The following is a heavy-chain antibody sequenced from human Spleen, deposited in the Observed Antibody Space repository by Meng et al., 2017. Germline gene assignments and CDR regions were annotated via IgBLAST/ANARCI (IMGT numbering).Heavy chain of an antibody. CDR1: GCSISSSNW. Sequence: HAQLQESGPGMVKPSGTLSLTCAVSGCSISSSNWWSWVRQPPGKGLEWIGEIYHSGSTNYNPSLKSRVTISVDKSKNQFSLKLSSVTAADTAVYYCASGPRGPDQMYYFDYWGQGTLVTVSS. J-gene: IGHJ4*02. CDR3: ASGPRGPDQMYYFDY. V-gene: IGHV4-4*02. D-gene: IGHD1-14*01. CDR2: IYHSGST.